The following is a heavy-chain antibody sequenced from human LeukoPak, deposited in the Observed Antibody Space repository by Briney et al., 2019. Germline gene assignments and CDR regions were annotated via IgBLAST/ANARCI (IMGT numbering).Heavy chain of an antibody. CDR2: ISGSTGYI. V-gene: IGHV3-21*01. D-gene: IGHD2/OR15-2a*01. CDR3: GSAGVNSTLRAVSYGMAV. J-gene: IGHJ6*01. CDR1: GVTFSDYA. Sequence: GGSLSLSCAATGVTFSDYAMNWVRQAPGKGLEWVSSISGSTGYIYYADPVKGRFTISRANAKNSPYLPRPRPTAAGTAVYYCGSAGVNSTLRAVSYGMAVSSQASTVTVSS.